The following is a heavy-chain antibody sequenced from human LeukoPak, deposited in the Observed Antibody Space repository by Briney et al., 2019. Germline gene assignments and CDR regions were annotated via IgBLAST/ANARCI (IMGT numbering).Heavy chain of an antibody. CDR3: ARLASSGYFDY. D-gene: IGHD3-22*01. Sequence: SETLSLTCAVYGGSFSGYYWSWIRQPPGKGLEWIGEINHSGSTNYNPSLKSRVTISVDTPKNQFSLKLSSVTAADTAVYYCARLASSGYFDYWGQGTLVTVSS. CDR2: INHSGST. J-gene: IGHJ4*02. V-gene: IGHV4-34*01. CDR1: GGSFSGYY.